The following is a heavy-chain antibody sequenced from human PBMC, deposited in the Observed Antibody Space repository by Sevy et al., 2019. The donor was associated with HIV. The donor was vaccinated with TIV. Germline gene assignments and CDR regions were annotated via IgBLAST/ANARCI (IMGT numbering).Heavy chain of an antibody. CDR1: GFTFSSYR. CDR2: ISSSSIYI. V-gene: IGHV3-21*01. Sequence: GGSLRLSCAASGFTFSSYRMNWVRQAPGKGLEWVSSISSSSIYIYYADSVKGRFTNSRDNAKNSLYLQMNSPRAEDTAVYYCARDPADGWYFDLWGRGTLVTVSS. J-gene: IGHJ2*01. CDR3: ARDPADGWYFDL.